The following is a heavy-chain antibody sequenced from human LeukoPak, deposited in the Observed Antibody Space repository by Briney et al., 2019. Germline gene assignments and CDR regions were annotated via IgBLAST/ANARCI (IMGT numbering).Heavy chain of an antibody. CDR1: GFTFSDYY. D-gene: IGHD4-17*01. Sequence: PGGSLRLSCAASGFTFSDYYMSWIRQAPGKGLEWVSYISSSGSTIYYADSVKGRFTISRDNAKNSLYLQMNSLRAEDTAVYYCARPNDHRIDYDYGVPTEIDYYYYYMDAWGKGTTVTVSS. V-gene: IGHV3-11*04. CDR2: ISSSGSTI. CDR3: ARPNDHRIDYDYGVPTEIDYYYYYMDA. J-gene: IGHJ6*03.